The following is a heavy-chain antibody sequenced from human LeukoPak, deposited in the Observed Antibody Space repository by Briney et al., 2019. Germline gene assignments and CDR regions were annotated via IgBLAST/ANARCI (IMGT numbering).Heavy chain of an antibody. CDR1: GYRFSIYS. CDR3: ARVLTTVTTYGFDL. D-gene: IGHD4-11*01. J-gene: IGHJ3*01. V-gene: IGHV1-18*01. Sequence: ASVKVSCKASGYRFSIYSISWVRQAPGQGLEWMGWISGYNGNAIYAQKLQGRLTMTTDTSTTTASMELRSLRSDDTAVYYCARVLTTVTTYGFDLWGQGTMVTV. CDR2: ISGYNGNA.